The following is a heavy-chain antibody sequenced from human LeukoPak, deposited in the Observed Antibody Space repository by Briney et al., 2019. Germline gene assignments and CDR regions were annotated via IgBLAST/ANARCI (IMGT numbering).Heavy chain of an antibody. J-gene: IGHJ5*01. CDR1: RFTFSSYA. Sequence: GATLRLSCAASRFTFSSYAMSWVRQAPGMRLEWVSTIGGSGGGIYYADSVKGRFTISRDNSQSTLYLQMNSLRAEDTAVYYCAKDRGFGDSYDSWGHGTLVTVSS. D-gene: IGHD3-10*01. V-gene: IGHV3-23*01. CDR3: AKDRGFGDSYDS. CDR2: IGGSGGGI.